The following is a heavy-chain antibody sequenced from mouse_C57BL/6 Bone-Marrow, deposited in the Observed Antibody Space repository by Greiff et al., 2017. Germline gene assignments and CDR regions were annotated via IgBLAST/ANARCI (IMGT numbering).Heavy chain of an antibody. CDR1: GYTFTSYW. V-gene: IGHV1-72*01. CDR3: AREVRCITTVVSASYWYIDV. D-gene: IGHD1-1*01. J-gene: IGHJ1*03. CDR2: IDPNSGGT. Sequence: QVQLQQPGAELVKPGASVKLSCKASGYTFTSYWMHWVKQRPGRGLEWIGRIDPNSGGTTYNEKFKSQATLTVDNPSRTAYMQLSSLTSEDSAVYYCAREVRCITTVVSASYWYIDVWGTGTTVTVSA.